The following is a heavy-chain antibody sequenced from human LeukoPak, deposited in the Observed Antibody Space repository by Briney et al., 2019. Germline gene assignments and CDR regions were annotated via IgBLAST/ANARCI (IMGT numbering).Heavy chain of an antibody. D-gene: IGHD3-10*01. CDR3: AAGRRLGELFFDY. V-gene: IGHV1-69*13. CDR2: INPIFNIL. J-gene: IGHJ4*02. CDR1: EGTFGGYS. Sequence: ASVKVSCKASEGTFGGYSIDWVRQAPGQGLDWVGGINPIFNILYYAQNFQGRVTITADESTNTAYLELDSIKHDDTAVYYCAAGRRLGELFFDYWGQGTLVTVSS.